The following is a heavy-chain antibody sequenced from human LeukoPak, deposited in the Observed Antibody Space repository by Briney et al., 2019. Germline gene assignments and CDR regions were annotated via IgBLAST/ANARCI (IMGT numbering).Heavy chain of an antibody. Sequence: PGGSLRLSCAASGFTFSSYGMHWVRQAPGKGLEWVAVIWYDGSNKYYADSVKGRFTISRDNSKNTLYLQMNSLRAEDTAVYYCARDWWEGTFSDYWGQGTLVTVSS. D-gene: IGHD1-26*01. CDR3: ARDWWEGTFSDY. J-gene: IGHJ4*02. V-gene: IGHV3-33*01. CDR2: IWYDGSNK. CDR1: GFTFSSYG.